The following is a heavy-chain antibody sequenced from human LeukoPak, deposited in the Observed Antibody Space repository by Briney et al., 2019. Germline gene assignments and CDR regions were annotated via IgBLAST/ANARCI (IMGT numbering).Heavy chain of an antibody. CDR1: GYPVNIDYS. D-gene: IGHD3-3*01. V-gene: IGHV4-38-2*02. J-gene: IGHJ5*02. Sequence: SETLSLTCFVSGYPVNIDYSWGWIRQSPGKGLEWIGVISPKGISYYNPSLRGRVSVSPDTSKNQFSLRLSSMTATDTAMYYCARVPGVYFDFSIGFGSGWFDPWGQGILVTVSS. CDR3: ARVPGVYFDFSIGFGSGWFDP. CDR2: ISPKGIS.